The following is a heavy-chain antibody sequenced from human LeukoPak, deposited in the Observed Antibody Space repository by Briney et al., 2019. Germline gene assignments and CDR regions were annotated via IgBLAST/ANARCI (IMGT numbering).Heavy chain of an antibody. D-gene: IGHD3-3*01. V-gene: IGHV1-8*01. Sequence: EASVKVSCKASGYTFTSYDINWVRQATGQGLEWTGWMNPNSGSTGYAQKFQGRVTMTRNTSISTAYMELSSLRSEDTAVYYCARGIADFWSGYEDYWGQGTLVTVSS. CDR1: GYTFTSYD. J-gene: IGHJ4*02. CDR2: MNPNSGST. CDR3: ARGIADFWSGYEDY.